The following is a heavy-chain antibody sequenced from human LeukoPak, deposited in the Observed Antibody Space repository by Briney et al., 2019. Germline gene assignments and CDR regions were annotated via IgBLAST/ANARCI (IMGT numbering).Heavy chain of an antibody. D-gene: IGHD3-10*01. CDR3: ARSPNYYYGRSAFSASFEY. Sequence: KAGESLKISCKGSGYSFTNYWIGWVRQMPGKGLEWMGIVYPGDSDTRYSPSFQGQVTFSADKSIITAYLQWSSLKASDTAMYYCARSPNYYYGRSAFSASFEYWGQGTLVTVSS. CDR2: VYPGDSDT. V-gene: IGHV5-51*01. J-gene: IGHJ4*02. CDR1: GYSFTNYW.